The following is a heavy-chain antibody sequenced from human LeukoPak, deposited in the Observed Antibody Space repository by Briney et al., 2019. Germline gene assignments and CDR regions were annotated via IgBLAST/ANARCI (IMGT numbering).Heavy chain of an antibody. CDR2: ISGGGVTT. Sequence: PGGSLRLSCVGSGFTSIAYALTWARQAPGKGLEWVSGISGGGVTTYYADSVKGRFTISRDNSKNTLYLQMNSLRADDTAVYYCVKDLKSDGSGVNWFDPWGQGTLVTVSS. CDR1: GFTSIAYA. D-gene: IGHD3-10*01. J-gene: IGHJ5*02. CDR3: VKDLKSDGSGVNWFDP. V-gene: IGHV3-23*01.